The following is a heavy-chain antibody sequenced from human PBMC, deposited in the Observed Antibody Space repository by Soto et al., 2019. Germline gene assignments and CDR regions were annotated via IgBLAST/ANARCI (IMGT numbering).Heavy chain of an antibody. CDR2: ISASGGST. Sequence: EVQLLESGGGLEQPGGSLRLSCAASGFTFDSFAMTWVRQAPGKGLEWVSAISASGGSTFYADSVKGRFTISRDSSKNTPYRQMKSLRAEDTAVNYWARGAVRAHSWGQGTGVTVSS. CDR3: ARGAVRAHS. V-gene: IGHV3-23*01. D-gene: IGHD3-10*01. CDR1: GFTFDSFA. J-gene: IGHJ4*02.